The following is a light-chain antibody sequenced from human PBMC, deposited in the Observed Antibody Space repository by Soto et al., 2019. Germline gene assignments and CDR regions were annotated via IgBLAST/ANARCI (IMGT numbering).Light chain of an antibody. CDR2: DVR. J-gene: IGLJ2*01. V-gene: IGLV2-14*03. Sequence: QSVLTQPASVSGSPGQSMTISCTGTSNDVGGYNYVSWYQHHPGKAPKLMIYDVRIRPSGVSNRFAGSKSGNTASLTISGLQAEDEADYYCSSYATSSGVVFGGGTKLTVL. CDR3: SSYATSSGVV. CDR1: SNDVGGYNY.